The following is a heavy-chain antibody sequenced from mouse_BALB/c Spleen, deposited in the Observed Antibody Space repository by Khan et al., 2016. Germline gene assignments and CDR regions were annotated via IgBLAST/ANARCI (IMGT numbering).Heavy chain of an antibody. CDR1: GFSLTSYG. Sequence: QVQLKESGPGLVAPSQSLSITCTVSGFSLTSYGVHWVRQPPGKGLEWLGVIWAGGSTNYNSALMSRLSISKDNSKSQVFLKMNSLQTDDTAMYYCARGGCNWYFDVWGAGTTVTVSS. J-gene: IGHJ1*01. CDR3: ARGGCNWYFDV. CDR2: IWAGGST. V-gene: IGHV2-9*02.